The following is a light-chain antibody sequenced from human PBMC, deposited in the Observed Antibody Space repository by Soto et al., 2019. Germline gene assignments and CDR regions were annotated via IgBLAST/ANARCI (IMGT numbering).Light chain of an antibody. CDR3: QHSYSSPPWT. J-gene: IGKJ1*01. Sequence: DIQMTQSPSSLSASVGDRVTISCRASQSISTYLNWYQQKPGTAPKLLIYRASSVKSGVPPRFSGSGSGRDFTLTISSLRPEDIATYFCQHSYSSPPWTFVQGTKVEVK. V-gene: IGKV1-39*01. CDR2: RAS. CDR1: QSISTY.